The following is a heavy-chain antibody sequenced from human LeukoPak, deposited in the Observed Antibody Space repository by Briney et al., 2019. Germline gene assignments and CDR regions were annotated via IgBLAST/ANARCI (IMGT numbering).Heavy chain of an antibody. J-gene: IGHJ3*02. CDR3: AIKVVPAEPVGFDI. CDR2: PDWGEDK. Sequence: GPSLLKPPHTLTLSGTLAGSASGTPGVRGSCIRQPPGKALEWLARPDWGEDKFYTTSLKTRLTISKDTSRNQVVLTMTNLEPVGTATYYCAIKVVPAEPVGFDIWGQGKMVTVSS. V-gene: IGHV2-70*04. CDR1: GSASGTPGVR. D-gene: IGHD2-2*01.